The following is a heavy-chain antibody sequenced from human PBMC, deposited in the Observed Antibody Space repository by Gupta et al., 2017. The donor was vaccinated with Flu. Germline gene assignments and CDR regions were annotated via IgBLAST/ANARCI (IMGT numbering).Heavy chain of an antibody. CDR1: GFTFSSYA. V-gene: IGHV3-23*01. CDR3: AKVISYDFWSGYFNYYGMDV. CDR2: ISGSGGST. J-gene: IGHJ6*02. Sequence: EVQLLASGGGLVRPGGSLRLSCAASGFTFSSYAMSWVRQAPGEGLEWVSAISGSGGSTYYADSGKGRFTISRDNSKNTLYLQMNSLRAEDTAVYYCAKVISYDFWSGYFNYYGMDVWGQGTTVTVSS. D-gene: IGHD3-3*01.